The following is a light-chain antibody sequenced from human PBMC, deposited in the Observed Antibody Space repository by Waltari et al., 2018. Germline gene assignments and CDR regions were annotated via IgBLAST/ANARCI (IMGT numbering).Light chain of an antibody. CDR1: LSVGVW. V-gene: IGKV1-5*03. CDR3: QQYNSFPKT. J-gene: IGKJ1*01. CDR2: KTS. Sequence: DIQMTQSPSTLSPSVGDRVTITCRASLSVGVWLAWYQQKPGKAPKVLIYKTSSLESGVPSRFSGSGSGTEFTLTISNLQPADFATYYCQQYNSFPKTFGQATKVEIK.